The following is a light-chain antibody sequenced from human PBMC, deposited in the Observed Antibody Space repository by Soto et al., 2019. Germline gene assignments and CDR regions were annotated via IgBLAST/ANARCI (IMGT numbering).Light chain of an antibody. J-gene: IGKJ4*01. V-gene: IGKV1-5*03. CDR1: QSITTW. Sequence: DIQMTQSPSTLSASVGERVTITCRASQSITTWLAWYQQKPGKAPKLLIYKASSLEGGVPSRFSGSGSGTEFNITISSLHPDDFATYYCQQYNTYPLTFGGGTTVEIK. CDR2: KAS. CDR3: QQYNTYPLT.